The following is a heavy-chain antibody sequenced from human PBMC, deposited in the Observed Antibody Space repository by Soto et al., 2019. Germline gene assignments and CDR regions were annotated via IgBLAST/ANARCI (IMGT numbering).Heavy chain of an antibody. CDR1: GFSFSSYW. V-gene: IGHV3-74*01. D-gene: IGHD1-26*01. J-gene: IGHJ2*01. CDR2: IKTDGSII. Sequence: EVQLVESGGGLVQPGGSLRLSCAASGFSFSSYWMHWVSQAPGKGLVWVSRIKTDGSIITYADFVKGRFTISRDNAKNTLYLQMNALRAEDTAVYYCARVGQGAWYFDLWGRGTLVTVSS. CDR3: ARVGQGAWYFDL.